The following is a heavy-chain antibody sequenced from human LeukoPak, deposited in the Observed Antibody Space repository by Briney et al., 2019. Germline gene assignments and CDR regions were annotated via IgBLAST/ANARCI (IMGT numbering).Heavy chain of an antibody. CDR3: ARDGDYYDSSGYSQVDY. J-gene: IGHJ4*02. V-gene: IGHV3-23*01. CDR2: ISGDAVTS. CDR1: GFTFKNYA. D-gene: IGHD3-22*01. Sequence: GGSLRLSCAASGFTFKNYAMNWVRQSPGQGLEWVSTISGDAVTSWYADSVKGRFTVSRDNSKNIVFLQMNNLRAEDTAVYYCARDGDYYDSSGYSQVDYWGQGTLVTVSS.